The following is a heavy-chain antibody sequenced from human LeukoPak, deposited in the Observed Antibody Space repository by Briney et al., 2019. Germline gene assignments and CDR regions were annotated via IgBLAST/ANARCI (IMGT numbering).Heavy chain of an antibody. CDR1: GFTFGNYG. V-gene: IGHV3-23*01. CDR3: ASCYPRRGYSGYDPLDY. J-gene: IGHJ4*02. Sequence: PGGTLRLSCAASGFTFGNYGMSWVRQAPGKGLEWVSAIRGSGGSTYYADSVKGRFTISRDNAKNSLYLQMNSLRAEDTAVYYCASCYPRRGYSGYDPLDYWGQGTLVTVSS. CDR2: IRGSGGST. D-gene: IGHD5-12*01.